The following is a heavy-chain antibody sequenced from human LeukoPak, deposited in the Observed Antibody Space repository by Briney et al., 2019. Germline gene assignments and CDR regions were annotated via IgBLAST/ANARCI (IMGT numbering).Heavy chain of an antibody. CDR1: GFTFSSYA. Sequence: GGSLRLSCAASGFTFSSYAMSWVRQAPGKGLEWVSAISGSGGSTYYADSVKGRFTISRDNSKNTLYLQMNSLRAEDTAVYYCAKMTTVPPGDAEGFDYWGQGTLVTVSP. CDR2: ISGSGGST. V-gene: IGHV3-23*01. D-gene: IGHD4-17*01. CDR3: AKMTTVPPGDAEGFDY. J-gene: IGHJ4*02.